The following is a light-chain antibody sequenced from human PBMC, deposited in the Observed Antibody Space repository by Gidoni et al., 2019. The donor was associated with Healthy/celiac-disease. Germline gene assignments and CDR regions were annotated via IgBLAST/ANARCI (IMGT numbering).Light chain of an antibody. V-gene: IGKV1-5*01. CDR1: QSISSW. CDR3: QKYKSYST. CDR2: DAS. J-gene: IGKJ1*01. Sequence: IHLTPSPSPLSASVGDRVTITCRASQSISSWLAWYQQKPGNAPKLLIYDASSMESGVTSRVSGSGSGTEFTISISSLQHDDVANYYCQKYKSYSTFGQGTKVEIK.